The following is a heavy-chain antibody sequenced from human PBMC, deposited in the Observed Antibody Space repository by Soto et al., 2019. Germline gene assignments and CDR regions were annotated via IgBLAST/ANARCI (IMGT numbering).Heavy chain of an antibody. Sequence: QVQLQESGPGLVKSSETLSLKCYVSGEPIGDSYWSWIRQPPGGGLEWVGYVHYSGSLNYSPSLKSRVTMSVDTSKNQVSLDLRSVTPADTAIYYCAKFLRGWTLDSWGQGALVTVSS. D-gene: IGHD3-3*01. V-gene: IGHV4-59*01. CDR1: GEPIGDSY. CDR3: AKFLRGWTLDS. J-gene: IGHJ5*01. CDR2: VHYSGSL.